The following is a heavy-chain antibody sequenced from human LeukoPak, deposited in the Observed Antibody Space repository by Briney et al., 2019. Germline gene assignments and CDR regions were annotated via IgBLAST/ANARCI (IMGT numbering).Heavy chain of an antibody. CDR3: ARDNYGSGSYQTHYYYYGMDV. CDR2: ISAYNGNT. CDR1: GYTFTSYG. Sequence: ASVKVSCKASGYTFTSYGISWVRQAPGQGLEWMGWISAYNGNTNYAQKLQGRVTMTTDTSTSTAYMELRSLRSDDTAVYYCARDNYGSGSYQTHYYYYGMDVWGQGTTVTVSS. J-gene: IGHJ6*02. D-gene: IGHD3-10*01. V-gene: IGHV1-18*01.